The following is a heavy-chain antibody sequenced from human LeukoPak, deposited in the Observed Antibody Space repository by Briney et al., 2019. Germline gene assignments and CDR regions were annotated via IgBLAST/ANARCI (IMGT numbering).Heavy chain of an antibody. D-gene: IGHD5-18*01. CDR1: GFTFSSYA. V-gene: IGHV3-48*02. CDR3: ARDGGGPRYSYGYRYYYGMDV. CDR2: ISSSSSTI. Sequence: PGRSLRLSCAASGFTFSSYAMHWVRQAPGKGLEWVSYISSSSSTIYYADSVKGRFTTSRDNAKNSLYLQMNSLRDEDTAVYYCARDGGGPRYSYGYRYYYGMDVWGQGTTVTVSS. J-gene: IGHJ6*02.